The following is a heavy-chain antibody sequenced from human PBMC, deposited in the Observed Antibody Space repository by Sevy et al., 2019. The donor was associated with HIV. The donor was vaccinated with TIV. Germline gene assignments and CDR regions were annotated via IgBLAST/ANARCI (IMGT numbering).Heavy chain of an antibody. D-gene: IGHD3-16*01. J-gene: IGHJ5*02. CDR2: IYHSGST. V-gene: IGHV4-4*02. CDR3: ARGGETPRGFDP. Sequence: GSLRLSCAVSGGSISSVNWWHWVRQPPGKGLEWIGKIYHSGSTNYNPSLKSRVTISVDNSKNQFSLKLSSVTAADTAVYYCARGGETPRGFDPWGQGSLVTVSS. CDR1: GGSISSVNW.